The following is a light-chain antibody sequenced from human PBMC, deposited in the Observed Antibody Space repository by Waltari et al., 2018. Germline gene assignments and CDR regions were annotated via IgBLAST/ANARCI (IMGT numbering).Light chain of an antibody. CDR1: NSHLGRYNL. CDR2: DVT. CDR3: CSYAGSFTWV. V-gene: IGLV2-23*02. Sequence: QSAPTQPASVSWSPGQSITISSTATNSHLGRYNLVSWYQQHPYKAPKLIIYDVTERPSGVSDRLSGSKSGNTASLTISGLQAEDEADYYCCSYAGSFTWVFGGGTKLTVL. J-gene: IGLJ3*02.